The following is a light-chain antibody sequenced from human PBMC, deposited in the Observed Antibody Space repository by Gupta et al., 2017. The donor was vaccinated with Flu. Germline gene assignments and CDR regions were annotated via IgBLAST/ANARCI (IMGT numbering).Light chain of an antibody. J-gene: IGKJ2*01. V-gene: IGKV3-20*01. CDR2: GAS. Sequence: DIVLTQSPCTLSLSPGEKATLSCRASQSVSNDYLAWYQQRPGHSPRLLIFGASQRATGTPDRFSGSGSGTDFTLTIRRLESEDFAMYYCQQYASTPPYTFGQGTKLEIE. CDR1: QSVSNDY. CDR3: QQYASTPPYT.